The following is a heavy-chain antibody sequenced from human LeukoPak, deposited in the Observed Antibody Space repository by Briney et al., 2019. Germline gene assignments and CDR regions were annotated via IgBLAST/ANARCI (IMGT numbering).Heavy chain of an antibody. CDR2: ISSRGTTT. CDR1: GFXFSSYE. D-gene: IGHD6-6*01. J-gene: IGHJ4*02. V-gene: IGHV3-48*03. Sequence: GGSLRLSCAASGFXFSSYEINWVRQAPGKGLEWVSYISSRGTTTYYADSVKGRFTISRDDAKNSLYLHMNSLRVEDTAVYYCARLYSSSSGLRASDYWGQGTLVIVSS. CDR3: ARLYSSSSGLRASDY.